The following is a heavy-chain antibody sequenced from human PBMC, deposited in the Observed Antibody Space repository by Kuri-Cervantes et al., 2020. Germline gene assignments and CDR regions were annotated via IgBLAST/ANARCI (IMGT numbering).Heavy chain of an antibody. CDR2: IVVGSGNT. V-gene: IGHV1-58*02. Sequence: SVKVSWKASGFTFTSSAMQWVRQARGQRLEWIGWIVVGSGNTNYAQKFQERVTITRDMSTSTAYMELSSLRSEDTAVYYCAATFCGYSYGSYVGRLCRPNSMDRWGQGTLVTVSS. CDR3: AATFCGYSYGSYVGRLCRPNSMDR. CDR1: GFTFTSSA. J-gene: IGHJ4*02. D-gene: IGHD5-18*01.